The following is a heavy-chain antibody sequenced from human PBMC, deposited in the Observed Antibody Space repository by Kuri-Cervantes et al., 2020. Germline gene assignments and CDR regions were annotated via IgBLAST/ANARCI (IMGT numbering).Heavy chain of an antibody. V-gene: IGHV3-9*01. D-gene: IGHD1-26*01. CDR1: GFTFDDYA. Sequence: GGSLRLSCAASGFTFDDYAMHWVRQAPGKGLEWVSGISWNSGSIGYADSVKGRFTISRDNAKNSLYLQMNSLRAEDTALSYCARHVAFPLLSGYYYYMDVWGKGTTVTVSS. CDR2: ISWNSGSI. CDR3: ARHVAFPLLSGYYYYMDV. J-gene: IGHJ6*03.